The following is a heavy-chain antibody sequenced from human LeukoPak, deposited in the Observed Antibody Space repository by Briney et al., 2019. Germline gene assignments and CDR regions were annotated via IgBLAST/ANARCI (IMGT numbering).Heavy chain of an antibody. D-gene: IGHD3-22*01. CDR1: GYTFTGYY. CDR3: ARGVNSMIVVVSTMGY. CDR2: INPNSGGT. V-gene: IGHV1-2*06. J-gene: IGHJ4*02. Sequence: ASVKVSCKASGYTFTGYYMHWVRQAPGQGLEWMGRINPNSGGTNYAQKFQGRVTMTRDTSISTAYMELSRLRSDDTAVYYCARGVNSMIVVVSTMGYWGQGTLVTVSS.